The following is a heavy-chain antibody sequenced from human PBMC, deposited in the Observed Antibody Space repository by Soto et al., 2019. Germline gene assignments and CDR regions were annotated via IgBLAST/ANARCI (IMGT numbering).Heavy chain of an antibody. J-gene: IGHJ5*02. CDR3: ARSLFTSSWFAGS. Sequence: SETLSLTCSVSGYSISSGYYWGWIRQPPGKGLEWIGTIYHSGTTYYNPSLKSRITISIDTSKNQFSLLLTSVTATDTAEYYCARSLFTSSWFAGSWGQGTLVTVSS. CDR2: IYHSGTT. V-gene: IGHV4-38-2*01. D-gene: IGHD6-13*01. CDR1: GYSISSGYY.